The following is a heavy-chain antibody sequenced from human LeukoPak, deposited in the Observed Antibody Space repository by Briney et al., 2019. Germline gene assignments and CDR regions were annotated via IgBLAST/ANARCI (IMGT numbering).Heavy chain of an antibody. CDR3: ARGIAGSYYYYYYYMDV. J-gene: IGHJ6*03. CDR1: GSTFSTNW. V-gene: IGHV3-7*03. CDR2: MKGDGSEI. Sequence: GGSLRLSCIDSGSTFSTNWMNWVRQAPGKGLEWVASMKGDGSEIYYVDSVKGRFTISRDNAEKSLYLQMNSLRDEDTAVYYCARGIAGSYYYYYYYMDVWGKGTTVTVSS.